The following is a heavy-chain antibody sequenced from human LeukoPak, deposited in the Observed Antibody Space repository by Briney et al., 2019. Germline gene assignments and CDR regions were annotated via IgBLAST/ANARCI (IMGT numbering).Heavy chain of an antibody. V-gene: IGHV4-34*01. CDR2: INHSGSA. J-gene: IGHJ6*03. D-gene: IGHD6-13*01. CDR1: GGSFSGYY. Sequence: PSETLSLTCAVYGGSFSGYYWSWIRQPPGKGLEWIGEINHSGSANYNPSLKSRVTISVDTSKNQFSLKLSSVTAADTAVYYCARTTEAHSWRTRYYDYYMDVWGKGTTVTVSS. CDR3: ARTTEAHSWRTRYYDYYMDV.